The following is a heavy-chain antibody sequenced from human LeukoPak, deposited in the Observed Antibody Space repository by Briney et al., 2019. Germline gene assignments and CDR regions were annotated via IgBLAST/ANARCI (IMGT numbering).Heavy chain of an antibody. D-gene: IGHD5-24*01. J-gene: IGHJ4*02. CDR1: GYIFSSHW. CDR3: ARQDGYNFSPFDY. Sequence: GESLQISCKGSGYIFSSHWIGWVRQMPGKGLEWMGIIYPGDSDIKYSPSFQGQVTISADKSISTAYLQWSSLKASDTAMYYCARQDGYNFSPFDYWGQGTLVTVSS. V-gene: IGHV5-51*01. CDR2: IYPGDSDI.